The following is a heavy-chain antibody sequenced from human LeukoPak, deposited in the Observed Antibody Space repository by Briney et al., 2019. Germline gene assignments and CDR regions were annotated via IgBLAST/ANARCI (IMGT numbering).Heavy chain of an antibody. CDR1: GYTFTSYL. CDR3: ARDNYYFDY. Sequence: GASVKVSCKASGYTFTSYLIHWVRQAPGQGLKWMGWINTGSGERKYLQKFQDRVTITRDTSASTAFMELSSLRSEDAALYYCARDNYYFDYWGQGTLVTVSS. V-gene: IGHV1-3*04. J-gene: IGHJ4*02. CDR2: INTGSGER.